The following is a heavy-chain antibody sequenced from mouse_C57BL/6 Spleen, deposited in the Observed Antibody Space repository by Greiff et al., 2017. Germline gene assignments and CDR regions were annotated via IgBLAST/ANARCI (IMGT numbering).Heavy chain of an antibody. CDR1: GYTFTSYW. Sequence: VQLQQSGAELVKPGASVKLSCKASGYTFTSYWMHWVKQRPGQGLEWIGMIHPNSGSTNYNEKFKSKATLTVDKSSSTAYMQLSSLTSEDSAVYYCARFGSSSGDYWGQGTTLTVSS. V-gene: IGHV1-64*01. D-gene: IGHD1-1*01. CDR2: IHPNSGST. CDR3: ARFGSSSGDY. J-gene: IGHJ2*01.